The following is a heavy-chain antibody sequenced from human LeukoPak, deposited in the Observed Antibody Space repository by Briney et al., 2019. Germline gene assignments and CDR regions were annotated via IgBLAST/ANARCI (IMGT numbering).Heavy chain of an antibody. CDR1: GGSFSGYY. Sequence: SETLSLTCAVYGGSFSGYYWSWIRQPPGKGPEWIGEINHSVITNYNPSLKSRVTVSVDTSKKQFYLKLSSVTAADTAVYYCARGPPGVASAGTDAHYYYYYMDVWGKGTTVTVSS. J-gene: IGHJ6*03. D-gene: IGHD6-13*01. V-gene: IGHV4-34*01. CDR2: INHSVIT. CDR3: ARGPPGVASAGTDAHYYYYYMDV.